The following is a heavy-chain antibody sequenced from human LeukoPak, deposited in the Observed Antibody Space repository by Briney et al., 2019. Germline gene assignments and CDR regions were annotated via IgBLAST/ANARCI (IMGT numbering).Heavy chain of an antibody. CDR2: IYSSGST. V-gene: IGHV4-59*01. Sequence: SETLSLTCTVSGGSISSYHWSWIRQPPGKGLESIGYIYSSGSTHYNPSLKSRVTISVDTSKNQFSLKLSSVTAADTAVYYCARARNYYDSSGFYYEGDAFDIWGQGILVTVSS. CDR1: GGSISSYH. CDR3: ARARNYYDSSGFYYEGDAFDI. D-gene: IGHD3-22*01. J-gene: IGHJ3*02.